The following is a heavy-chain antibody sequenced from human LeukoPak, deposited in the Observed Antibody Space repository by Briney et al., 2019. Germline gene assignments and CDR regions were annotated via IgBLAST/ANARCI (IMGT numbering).Heavy chain of an antibody. CDR1: GFTFSSYA. D-gene: IGHD6-19*01. J-gene: IGHJ4*02. CDR3: AKCDSRIAVAGTVEY. V-gene: IGHV3-23*01. Sequence: GGSLRLSCAASGFTFSSYAMSWVRQAPGKGLEWVSAISGSGGSTYYADSVKGRFTISRDNSKDTLYLQMNSLRAEDTAEYYCAKCDSRIAVAGTVEYWGQGTLVTVSS. CDR2: ISGSGGST.